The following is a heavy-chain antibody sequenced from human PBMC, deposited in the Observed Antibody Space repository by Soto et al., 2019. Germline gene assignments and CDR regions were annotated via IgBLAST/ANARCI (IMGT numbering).Heavy chain of an antibody. Sequence: EVQLVESGGGLAQPGRSLRLSCAASGFTFDDYAMHWVRQAPGKGLEWVSGISWNSGSIGYADSVKGRFTISRDNAKKSLYLQMNSLRAEDTALYYCASGRGYDILTGYYPYSDYWGQGTLVTVSS. CDR2: ISWNSGSI. CDR3: ASGRGYDILTGYYPYSDY. CDR1: GFTFDDYA. V-gene: IGHV3-9*01. J-gene: IGHJ4*02. D-gene: IGHD3-9*01.